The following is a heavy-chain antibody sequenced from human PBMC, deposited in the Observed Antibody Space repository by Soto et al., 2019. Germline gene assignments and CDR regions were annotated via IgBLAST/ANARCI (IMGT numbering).Heavy chain of an antibody. J-gene: IGHJ4*02. CDR3: ARGGGSTKVDY. V-gene: IGHV4-31*01. CDR1: GGSITSSGYY. CDR2: TSNSGST. Sequence: QVQLQESGPGLVKPSQTLSLTCTVSGGSITSSGYYWSWIRQHPGEGLEWIGFTSNSGSTSYNPSXKXTVTISADTSSNQFSLNLKSVTAADTAVYYCARGGGSTKVDYWGQGTLVTVSP. D-gene: IGHD2-2*01.